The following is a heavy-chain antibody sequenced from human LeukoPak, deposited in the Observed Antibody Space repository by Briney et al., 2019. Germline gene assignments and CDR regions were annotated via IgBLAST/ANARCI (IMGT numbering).Heavy chain of an antibody. D-gene: IGHD6-13*01. CDR1: GFTFSSYW. CDR2: IKQDGSEK. V-gene: IGHV3-7*01. CDR3: ARNHIAAAWTFDY. J-gene: IGHJ4*02. Sequence: PGRSLRLSCAASGFTFSSYWMTWVRQAPGKGLEWVANIKQDGSEKYYVDSVEGRFTISRDNAKNSLYLQMNSLRAEDTAVYYCARNHIAAAWTFDYWGQGTLVTVSS.